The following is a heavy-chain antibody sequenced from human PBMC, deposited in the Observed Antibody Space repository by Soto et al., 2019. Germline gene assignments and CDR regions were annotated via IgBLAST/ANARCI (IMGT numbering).Heavy chain of an antibody. CDR2: ISFDGSDT. D-gene: IGHD1-7*01. CDR3: AKDNWRERELRGAMDV. Sequence: QVQLVESGGGVVQPGRSLRLSCAASGFTFSNYAMHWVRQGPGKGLEWVAVISFDGSDTYYADSVKGRFSIYGDTSTNTLYLQMNSLRPEDTAVYFCAKDNWRERELRGAMDVWGQGTTVALSS. J-gene: IGHJ6*02. V-gene: IGHV3-30*18. CDR1: GFTFSNYA.